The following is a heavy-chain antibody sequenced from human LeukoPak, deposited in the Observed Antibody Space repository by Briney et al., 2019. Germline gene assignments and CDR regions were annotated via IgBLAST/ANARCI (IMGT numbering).Heavy chain of an antibody. CDR3: ARGKDDYDFWSGYPH. D-gene: IGHD3-3*01. CDR1: GGSISGYY. V-gene: IGHV4-34*01. CDR2: SNDSEST. Sequence: PSETLSLTCAVYGGSISGYYWSWIRQPPGRGLEWIGESNDSESTNYTPSLKSRVTISLDTSKNQFSLRLRSVTAADTAVYYCARGKDDYDFWSGYPHWGQGTLVTVSS. J-gene: IGHJ4*02.